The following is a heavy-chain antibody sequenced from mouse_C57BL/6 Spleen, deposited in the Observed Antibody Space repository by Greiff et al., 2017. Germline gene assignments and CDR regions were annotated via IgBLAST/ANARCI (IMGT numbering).Heavy chain of an antibody. Sequence: EVQLVESEGGLVQPGSSMKLSCTASGFTFRDYYMAWVRQVPEKGLEWVANLTYDGSSTYYLASLKNRFIISRDNAKNILYLQMSSLNSEDTATYYCARHSRYYAMDYWGQGTSVTVSS. J-gene: IGHJ4*01. CDR3: ARHSRYYAMDY. V-gene: IGHV5-16*01. CDR2: LTYDGSST. CDR1: GFTFRDYY.